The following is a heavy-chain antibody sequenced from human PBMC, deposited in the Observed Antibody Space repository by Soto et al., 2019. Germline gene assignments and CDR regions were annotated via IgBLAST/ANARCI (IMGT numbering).Heavy chain of an antibody. CDR1: EFTFSSYG. D-gene: IGHD6-13*01. CDR3: AKEIPVYLIAAAPY. V-gene: IGHV3-23*01. Sequence: GGSLRLSCGGSEFTFSSYGMNWVRQVPGKGLEWVSAIRANGGSTYYADSVKGRFTISRDNSKNTLYLQMNSLRAEDTAVYYCAKEIPVYLIAAAPYWGQGTLVTAPQ. J-gene: IGHJ4*02. CDR2: IRANGGST.